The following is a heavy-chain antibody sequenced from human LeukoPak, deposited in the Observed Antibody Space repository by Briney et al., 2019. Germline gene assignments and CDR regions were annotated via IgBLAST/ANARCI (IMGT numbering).Heavy chain of an antibody. V-gene: IGHV3-73*01. Sequence: PGGSLRLSCAASGFTFSGSAMHWVRQAPGKGLEWVGRIRSKANSYATAYAASVKDRFTISRDDSKNTAYLQMNSLKIEDTAVYYCTRPYSSGYYWGQGTLVTVSS. CDR3: TRPYSSGYY. D-gene: IGHD6-19*01. J-gene: IGHJ4*02. CDR2: IRSKANSYAT. CDR1: GFTFSGSA.